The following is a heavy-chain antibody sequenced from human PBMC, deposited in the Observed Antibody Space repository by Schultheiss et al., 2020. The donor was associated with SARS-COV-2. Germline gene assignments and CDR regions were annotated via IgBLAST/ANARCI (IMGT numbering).Heavy chain of an antibody. Sequence: GGSLRLSCAASGFTFSSYEMNWVRQAPGKGLEWVSYISSSGSTIYYADSVKGRFTISRDNAKNSLYLQMNSLRAEDTAVYYCARDRSSAYYYYMDVWGKGTTVTVSS. CDR1: GFTFSSYE. J-gene: IGHJ6*03. CDR3: ARDRSSAYYYYMDV. V-gene: IGHV3-48*03. CDR2: ISSSGSTI. D-gene: IGHD3-22*01.